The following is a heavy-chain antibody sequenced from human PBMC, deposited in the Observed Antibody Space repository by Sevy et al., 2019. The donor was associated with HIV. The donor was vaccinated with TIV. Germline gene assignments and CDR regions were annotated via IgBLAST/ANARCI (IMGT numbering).Heavy chain of an antibody. CDR2: INWNGGST. Sequence: GGSLRLSCAASGFTFDDYGMSWVRQAPGKGLEWVSGINWNGGSTGYVDSVKGRFIISRDNAKNSLYLQMNSLRAEDTALYYCARDGSHDCGGDCEEGWRDYWGQGTLVTVSS. J-gene: IGHJ4*02. V-gene: IGHV3-20*04. D-gene: IGHD2-21*01. CDR3: ARDGSHDCGGDCEEGWRDY. CDR1: GFTFDDYG.